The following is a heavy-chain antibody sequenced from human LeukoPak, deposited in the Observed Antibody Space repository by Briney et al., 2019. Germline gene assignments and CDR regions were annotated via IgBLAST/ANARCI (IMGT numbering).Heavy chain of an antibody. CDR2: INHSGST. J-gene: IGHJ4*02. CDR3: ARGGGGYYDILTGYFTTGGRTHFDY. D-gene: IGHD3-9*01. V-gene: IGHV4-34*01. CDR1: GGSFSGYY. Sequence: SETLSLTCAVYGGSFSGYYWSWIRQPPGKGLEWIGEINHSGSTNYNPSLKSRVTISVDTSKNQFSLKLSSVTAADTAVYYCARGGGGYYDILTGYFTTGGRTHFDYWGQGTLVTVSS.